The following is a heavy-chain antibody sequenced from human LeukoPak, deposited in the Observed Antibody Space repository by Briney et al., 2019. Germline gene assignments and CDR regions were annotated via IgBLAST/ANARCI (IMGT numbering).Heavy chain of an antibody. Sequence: ASVKVSCKASGGTFSSYTISWVRQAPGQGLEWMGRIIPILGIANYAQKFQGRVMITADKSTSTAYMELSSLRSEDTAVYYCARARDSSSSDYWGQGTLVTVSS. CDR1: GGTFSSYT. CDR2: IIPILGIA. V-gene: IGHV1-69*02. CDR3: ARARDSSSSDY. J-gene: IGHJ4*02. D-gene: IGHD6-6*01.